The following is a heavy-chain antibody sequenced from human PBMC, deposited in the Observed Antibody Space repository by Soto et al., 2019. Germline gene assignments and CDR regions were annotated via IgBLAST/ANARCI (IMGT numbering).Heavy chain of an antibody. CDR2: ISYDGSNK. CDR1: GFTFSSYA. Sequence: QVQLVESGGGVVQPGRSLRLSCAASGFTFSSYAMHWVRQAPGKGLEWVAVISYDGSNKYYADSVKGRFTISRDNSKNTLYLQMNSLRAEDTAVYYCARDRGNYYDSSGYSPHFDYWGQGTLVTVSS. CDR3: ARDRGNYYDSSGYSPHFDY. D-gene: IGHD3-22*01. V-gene: IGHV3-30-3*01. J-gene: IGHJ4*02.